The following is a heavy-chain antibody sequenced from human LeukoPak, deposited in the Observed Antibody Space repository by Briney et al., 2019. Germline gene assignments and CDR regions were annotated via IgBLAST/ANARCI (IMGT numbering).Heavy chain of an antibody. CDR3: AREDGSEYGSLGGNMDV. D-gene: IGHD6-6*01. CDR2: ISSSSSYI. J-gene: IGHJ6*03. V-gene: IGHV3-21*01. Sequence: GGSLRLSCAASGFTFSSYSMNWVRQAPGKGLEWVSSISSSSSYIYYADSVKGRFTISRDNAKNSLYLQMNSLRAEDTAVYYCAREDGSEYGSLGGNMDVWGKGTTVNVSS. CDR1: GFTFSSYS.